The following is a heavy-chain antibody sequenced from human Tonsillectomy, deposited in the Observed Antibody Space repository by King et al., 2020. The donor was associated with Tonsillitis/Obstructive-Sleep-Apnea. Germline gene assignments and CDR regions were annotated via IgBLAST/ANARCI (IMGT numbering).Heavy chain of an antibody. J-gene: IGHJ4*02. CDR2: IYYSGST. CDR3: ATRRGDFWSGYSI. D-gene: IGHD3-3*01. V-gene: IGHV4-39*01. CDR1: GGSISSSSYY. Sequence: QLQESGPGLVKPSETLSLTCTVSGGSISSSSYYWGWIRQPPGKGLEWVGSIYYSGSTYYNPSLKSRVTISVDTSKNQFSLKLSSVTAADTAVYYCATRRGDFWSGYSIWGQGTLVTVSS.